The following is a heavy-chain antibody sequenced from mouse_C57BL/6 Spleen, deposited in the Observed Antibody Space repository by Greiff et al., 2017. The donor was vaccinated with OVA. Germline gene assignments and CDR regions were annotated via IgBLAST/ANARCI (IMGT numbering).Heavy chain of an antibody. CDR1: GFTFSNYW. CDR2: IRLKSDNYAT. CDR3: TGGSPAWFAY. V-gene: IGHV6-3*01. Sequence: EVKLVESGGGLVQPGGSMKLSCVASGFTFSNYWMNWVRQSPEKGLEWVAQIRLKSDNYATHYAESVKGRFTISRDDSKSSVYLQMNNLRAEDTGIYYCTGGSPAWFAYWGQGTLVTVSA. J-gene: IGHJ3*01.